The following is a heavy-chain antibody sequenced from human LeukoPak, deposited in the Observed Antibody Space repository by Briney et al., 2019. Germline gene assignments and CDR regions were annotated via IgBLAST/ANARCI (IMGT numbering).Heavy chain of an antibody. D-gene: IGHD4-23*01. J-gene: IGHJ4*02. Sequence: PGGSLRLSCAASGFTFSSYAMSWVRQAPGKGLEWVSSISSSSSYIYYADSVKGRFTISRDNAKNSLYLQMNSLRAEDTAVYYCARAVGGKGYFDYWGQGTLVTVSS. V-gene: IGHV3-21*01. CDR1: GFTFSSYA. CDR3: ARAVGGKGYFDY. CDR2: ISSSSSYI.